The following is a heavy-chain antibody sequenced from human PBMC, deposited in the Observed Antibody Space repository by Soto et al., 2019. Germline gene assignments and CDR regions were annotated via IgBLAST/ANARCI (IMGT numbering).Heavy chain of an antibody. V-gene: IGHV3-11*05. Sequence: QVLLVESGGGLVKPGGSLRLSCAASGFTFSDYYVSWIRQAPGKGLEWVSYISSSSSYTNYADSVKGRFTISRDNAKNSLYLQMNSLRAEDTAVYYCARVGFGELPEYFQHWGQDTLVTVSS. D-gene: IGHD3-10*01. CDR2: ISSSSSYT. J-gene: IGHJ1*01. CDR1: GFTFSDYY. CDR3: ARVGFGELPEYFQH.